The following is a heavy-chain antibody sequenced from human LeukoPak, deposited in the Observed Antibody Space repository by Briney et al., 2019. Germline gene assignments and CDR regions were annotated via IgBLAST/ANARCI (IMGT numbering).Heavy chain of an antibody. CDR2: ISGSGGST. V-gene: IGHV3-23*01. D-gene: IGHD1-26*01. CDR3: ANTEEWELQDYYYGMDV. J-gene: IGHJ6*02. CDR1: GFTFSSYA. Sequence: GGSLRHSCAASGFTFSSYAMSWVRQAPGKGLEWVSAISGSGGSTYYADSVKGRFTISRDNSKNTLYLQMNSLRAEDTAVYYCANTEEWELQDYYYGMDVWGQGTTVTVSS.